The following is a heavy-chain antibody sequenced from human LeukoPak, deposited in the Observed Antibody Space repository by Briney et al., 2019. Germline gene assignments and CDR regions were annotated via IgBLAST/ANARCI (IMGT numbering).Heavy chain of an antibody. Sequence: GESLKISCKGSGYSFTSYWIGWVRQMPGKGLEWMGIIYPGDSDTRYSPSFQGQVTISADKSISTAYLQWSSLKASDTAMYYCARLGYCGGDCYSDAFDIWGQRTMVTVSS. CDR3: ARLGYCGGDCYSDAFDI. CDR1: GYSFTSYW. CDR2: IYPGDSDT. V-gene: IGHV5-51*01. J-gene: IGHJ3*02. D-gene: IGHD2-21*02.